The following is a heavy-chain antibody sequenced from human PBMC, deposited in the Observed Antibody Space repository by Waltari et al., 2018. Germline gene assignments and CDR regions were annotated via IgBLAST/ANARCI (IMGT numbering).Heavy chain of an antibody. V-gene: IGHV3-74*01. Sequence: MHWVRQAPGMGLVWVSRINEDGSYTDYADSVKGRFTISRDNAKNTLYLQMHSLRAEDTAMYYCARDLRGPRDYWGQGTLVTVSS. CDR3: ARDLRGPRDY. CDR2: INEDGSYT. J-gene: IGHJ4*02.